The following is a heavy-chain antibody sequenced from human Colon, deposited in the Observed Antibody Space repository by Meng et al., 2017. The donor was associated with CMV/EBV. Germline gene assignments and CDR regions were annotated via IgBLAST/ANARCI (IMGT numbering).Heavy chain of an antibody. Sequence: QESGPGLVKPSEPLSLSCTVSGGSISSYYWSWIRQPAGKGLEWIGRIYPSGFPKYKPSLESRVTMSADTSKNQISLKLTSVTAADTAVYYCARAQYTYGYWIFDYWGQGTLVTVSS. CDR1: GGSISSYY. J-gene: IGHJ4*02. CDR3: ARAQYTYGYWIFDY. D-gene: IGHD5-18*01. CDR2: IYPSGFP. V-gene: IGHV4-4*07.